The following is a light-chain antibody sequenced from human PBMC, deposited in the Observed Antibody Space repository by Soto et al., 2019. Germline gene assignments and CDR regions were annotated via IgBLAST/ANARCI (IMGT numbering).Light chain of an antibody. CDR1: QTVIHNH. J-gene: IGKJ5*01. V-gene: IGKV3-20*01. CDR2: GAS. CDR3: QQHGTSPIT. Sequence: EIVGTQSPDTLSLSPGERDTVSCGTSQTVIHNHLAWHQQKPGQTPRLLGDGASSRATGIPDRGSGSGSWTDCTRTSSRLEPEDFAVYYCQQHGTSPITVGQGTRLEIK.